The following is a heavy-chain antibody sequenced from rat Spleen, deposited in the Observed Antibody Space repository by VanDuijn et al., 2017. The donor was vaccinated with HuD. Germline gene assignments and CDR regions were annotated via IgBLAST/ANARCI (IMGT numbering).Heavy chain of an antibody. CDR3: AKVSTTRISD. V-gene: IGHV5-22*01. D-gene: IGHD1-4*01. J-gene: IGHJ2*01. Sequence: EVQLVESGGGLVQPGRSLKLSCAASGFTFSDYYMAWVRQAPKKGLEWVASISYEGSSTYYPDSVKGRFTISRDNAKSTLYLQMDSLRSEDTATYYCAKVSTTRISDWGQGVMVTVSS. CDR2: ISYEGSST. CDR1: GFTFSDYY.